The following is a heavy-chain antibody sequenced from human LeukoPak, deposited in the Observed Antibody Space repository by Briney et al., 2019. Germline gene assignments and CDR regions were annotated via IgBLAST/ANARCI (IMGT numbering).Heavy chain of an antibody. V-gene: IGHV3-33*08. D-gene: IGHD1-26*01. CDR1: GFSFSDSG. CDR3: ATEGPDGTYSYFHH. J-gene: IGHJ4*02. Sequence: GRSLRLSCEASGFSFSDSGMHWVRQAPGKGREWVAVLWSDERIKYYADPVKGRFTISRDNSKKTVWLQMDSLTVEDTALYYCATEGPDGTYSYFHHWGQGTLVIVSS. CDR2: LWSDERIK.